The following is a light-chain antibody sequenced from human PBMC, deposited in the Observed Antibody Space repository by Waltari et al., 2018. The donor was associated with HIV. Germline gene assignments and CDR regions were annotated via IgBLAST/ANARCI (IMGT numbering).Light chain of an antibody. CDR2: GNN. J-gene: IGLJ2*01. CDR1: SSNIAAGSA. V-gene: IGLV1-40*01. Sequence: QSVLTQPPSVSGAPGPRVTISCTGSSSNIAAGSAVHWYQQLTGTGPKLRIYGNNNRPSGVPDRCAGSKSDTGASLDITGLQAEDEADYYCQSLDRSLSAWVFGGGTKLTVL. CDR3: QSLDRSLSAWV.